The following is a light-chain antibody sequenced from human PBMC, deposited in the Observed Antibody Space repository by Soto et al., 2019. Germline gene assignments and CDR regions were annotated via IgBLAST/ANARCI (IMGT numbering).Light chain of an antibody. CDR3: QQSYGGPPYT. CDR2: AAS. J-gene: IGKJ2*01. CDR1: QNIGKY. Sequence: DIQMTQSPSSLSASVGDRVTITCRASQNIGKYLTWYQQKPGKAPKLLMYAASTLQSGVPSRFGGSGSGTDFPHTISSLQHEDVATYYCQQSYGGPPYTFGQGTRLEIK. V-gene: IGKV1-39*01.